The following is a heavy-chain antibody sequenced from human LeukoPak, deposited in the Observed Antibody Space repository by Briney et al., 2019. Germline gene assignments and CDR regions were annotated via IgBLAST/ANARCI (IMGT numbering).Heavy chain of an antibody. CDR2: VYDSGST. CDR3: ARHGGAAAGLDY. J-gene: IGHJ4*02. Sequence: SETLSLTCTVSGGSISGSGYYWGWIRQPPGKGLEWIGSVYDSGSTYYNPSLESRVTIHVDTSKNQFSLRLSSVTAADTAEYYCARHGGAAAGLDYCGQGILVTVSS. V-gene: IGHV4-39*01. D-gene: IGHD6-13*01. CDR1: GGSISGSGYY.